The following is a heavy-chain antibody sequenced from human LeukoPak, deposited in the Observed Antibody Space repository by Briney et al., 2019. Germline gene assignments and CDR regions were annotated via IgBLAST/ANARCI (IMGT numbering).Heavy chain of an antibody. V-gene: IGHV3-23*01. CDR1: GFAFSSYH. J-gene: IGHJ6*03. CDR2: ITNNGGTT. CDR3: AKLGGHPLHNYYVGV. D-gene: IGHD3-16*01. Sequence: GSLRLSCAGSGFAFSSYHMSWVRQIPGKGLEWLSVITNNGGTTYYADSVKGRFTISRDNSNNTLYLQMNSLRAEDTAVYYCAKLGGHPLHNYYVGVWGKGTTVAVSS.